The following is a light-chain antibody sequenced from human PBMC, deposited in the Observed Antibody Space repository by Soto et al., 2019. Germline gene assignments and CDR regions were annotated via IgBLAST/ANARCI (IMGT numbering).Light chain of an antibody. CDR3: QSYDSSLSWV. CDR2: GHS. CDR1: SSNIGAGYD. J-gene: IGLJ3*02. V-gene: IGLV1-40*01. Sequence: QPVLTQPPSVSGAPGQRVTISCTGSSSNIGAGYDVHWYQQLPGTAPKLLIYGHSNRPSGVPDRFSGSKSGTSASLAITGLQAEDEADYYCQSYDSSLSWVFGGGTQLTVL.